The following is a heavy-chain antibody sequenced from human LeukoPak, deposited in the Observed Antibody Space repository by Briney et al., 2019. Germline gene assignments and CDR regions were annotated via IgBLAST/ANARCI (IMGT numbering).Heavy chain of an antibody. J-gene: IGHJ4*02. CDR3: ARDSYYYDSSGFDY. Sequence: SQTLSLTCTVSGGSISSGGYYWSWIRQHPGKGLEWIGYIYYSGSTYYNPSLKSRVTISVDTSKNQFSLKLGSVTAADTAVYYCARDSYYYDSSGFDYWGQGTLVTVSS. V-gene: IGHV4-31*03. CDR2: IYYSGST. CDR1: GGSISSGGYY. D-gene: IGHD3-22*01.